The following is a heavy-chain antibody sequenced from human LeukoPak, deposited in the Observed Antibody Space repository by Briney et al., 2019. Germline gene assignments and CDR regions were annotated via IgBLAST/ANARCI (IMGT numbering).Heavy chain of an antibody. CDR1: GFTFSSYW. CDR3: ARASDSSGWYPASY. V-gene: IGHV3-74*01. Sequence: GGSLRLSCAASGFTFSSYWMHWVRQAPGKGLVWVSRINSDGSSTSYADSVKGRFTISRDNAKNTLYLQMNSLRAEDTAVYYCARASDSSGWYPASYWGQGTLVTVSS. D-gene: IGHD6-19*01. CDR2: INSDGSST. J-gene: IGHJ4*02.